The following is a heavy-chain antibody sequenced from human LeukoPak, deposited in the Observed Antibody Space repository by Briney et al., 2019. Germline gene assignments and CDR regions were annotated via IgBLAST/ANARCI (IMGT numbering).Heavy chain of an antibody. J-gene: IGHJ6*02. CDR1: GYTLTELS. CDR3: TTKVAPVIHARHYGMDV. Sequence: GASVKVSCKVSGYTLTELSMHWVRQAPGKGLEWMGGFDPEDGETIYAQKFQGRVTMTEDTSTDTAYMELSSLRSEDTAVYYCTTKVAPVIHARHYGMDVWGQGTTVTVSS. CDR2: FDPEDGET. V-gene: IGHV1-24*01. D-gene: IGHD3-16*02.